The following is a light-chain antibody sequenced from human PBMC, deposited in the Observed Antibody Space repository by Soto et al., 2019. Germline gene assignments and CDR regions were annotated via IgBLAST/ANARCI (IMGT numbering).Light chain of an antibody. CDR2: DAS. CDR1: QSVSIF. J-gene: IGKJ1*01. CDR3: QQYGGSPRT. Sequence: EIVLTQSPATLSLSPGERATLSCRASQSVSIFLTWYQQKPGQAPRLLIYDASQRATGIPARFSGSGSGTDFTLTISSLEPEDFAVYYCQQYGGSPRTFGQGTKVEVK. V-gene: IGKV3-11*01.